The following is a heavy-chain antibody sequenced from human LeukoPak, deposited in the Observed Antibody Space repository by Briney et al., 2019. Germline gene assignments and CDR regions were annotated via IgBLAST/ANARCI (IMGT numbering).Heavy chain of an antibody. CDR1: GFTFSSYA. CDR2: ISYDGSNK. J-gene: IGHJ3*02. V-gene: IGHV3-30-3*01. D-gene: IGHD2-2*01. CDR3: ARDPDVGCSSTSCPASAFDI. Sequence: GESLRLSCAASGFTFSSYAMHWVRQAPGKGLEWVAVISYDGSNKYYADSVKGRFTISRDNSKNTLYLQMNSLRAEDTAVYYCARDPDVGCSSTSCPASAFDIWGQGTMVTVSS.